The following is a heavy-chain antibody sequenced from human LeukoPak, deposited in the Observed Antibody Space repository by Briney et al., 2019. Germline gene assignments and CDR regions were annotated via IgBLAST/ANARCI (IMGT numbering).Heavy chain of an antibody. Sequence: GGSLRLSCAASAFTVTSYPMHWVRQAPGKGLDWVAVMSYDGSNKLYPDSVKGRFTISRDNSKNTLYLQMDSLRAEDTGVYYCARAEGDYHHFNYWGQGALVTVSS. J-gene: IGHJ4*02. V-gene: IGHV3-30-3*01. CDR2: MSYDGSNK. CDR1: AFTVTSYP. D-gene: IGHD5-12*01. CDR3: ARAEGDYHHFNY.